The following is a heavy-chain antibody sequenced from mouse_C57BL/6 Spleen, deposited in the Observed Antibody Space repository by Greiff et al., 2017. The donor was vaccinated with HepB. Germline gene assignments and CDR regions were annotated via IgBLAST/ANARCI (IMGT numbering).Heavy chain of an antibody. J-gene: IGHJ4*01. Sequence: VQLQQPGPELVKPGASVKISCKASGYSFTGYYMNWVKQSPEKSLEWIGEINPSTGGTTYNQKFKAKATLTVDKSSSTAYMQLKSLTSEDSAVYYCASGGDYWGQGTSVTVSS. CDR1: GYSFTGYY. V-gene: IGHV1-42*01. CDR2: INPSTGGT. CDR3: ASGGDY.